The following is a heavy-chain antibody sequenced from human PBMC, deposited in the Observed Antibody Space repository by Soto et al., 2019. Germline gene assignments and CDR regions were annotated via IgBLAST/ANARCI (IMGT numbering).Heavy chain of an antibody. J-gene: IGHJ3*02. D-gene: IGHD2-2*01. V-gene: IGHV5-51*01. CDR2: IYPGDSDT. CDR1: GYDFTSYW. Sequence: GESLKISCKASGYDFTSYWIGWVRQKPGKGLEWMAMIYPGDSDTRDSPSFQGQVTISADKSTSTAYLQWSNLKASDTAMYYCVRRRSSTAFDIWGQGTMVTVSS. CDR3: VRRRSSTAFDI.